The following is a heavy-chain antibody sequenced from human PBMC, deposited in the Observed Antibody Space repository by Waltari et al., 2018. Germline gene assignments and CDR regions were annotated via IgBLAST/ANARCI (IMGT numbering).Heavy chain of an antibody. Sequence: QVQLQQWGARLVKHSETLSLTCAVNGGSISGYYWTWLRQSPGKGLEWIGEINHSGSTNYNPSLESRITISIDASKKQFSLNLTSVTAADTAVYYCAREGEVWTLTTFLDYWGQGILVTVSS. V-gene: IGHV4-34*01. J-gene: IGHJ4*02. CDR3: AREGEVWTLTTFLDY. CDR1: GGSISGYY. D-gene: IGHD3-16*01. CDR2: INHSGST.